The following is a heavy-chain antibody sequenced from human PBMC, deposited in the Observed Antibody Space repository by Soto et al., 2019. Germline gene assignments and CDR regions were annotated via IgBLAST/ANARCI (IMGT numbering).Heavy chain of an antibody. CDR1: GFTFSSYG. CDR3: AKEQSYLGLDY. V-gene: IGHV3-30*18. D-gene: IGHD1-26*01. CDR2: ISYDGSNK. J-gene: IGHJ4*02. Sequence: QVQLVESGGGVVQPGRSLRLSCAASGFTFSSYGMHWVRQAPGKGLEWVAVISYDGSNKYYADSVKGRFTISRDNSKNTLYLQMNSLRGEDTAVYYCAKEQSYLGLDYWGQGTLVTVSS.